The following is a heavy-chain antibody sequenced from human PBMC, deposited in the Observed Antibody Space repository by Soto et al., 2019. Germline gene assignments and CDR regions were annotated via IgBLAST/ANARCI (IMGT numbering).Heavy chain of an antibody. CDR1: GGAISSYY. D-gene: IGHD2-15*01. Sequence: SETLSLTCTVSGGAISSYYWSWIRQPPGKGLEWIGYIYYSGSTNYNPSLKSRVTISVDTSKSQSSLKLSSVPAAHTAVHYCPRGYGRGGGTFDYWGHGTLVTRSS. CDR3: PRGYGRGGGTFDY. J-gene: IGHJ4*01. V-gene: IGHV4-59*01. CDR2: IYYSGST.